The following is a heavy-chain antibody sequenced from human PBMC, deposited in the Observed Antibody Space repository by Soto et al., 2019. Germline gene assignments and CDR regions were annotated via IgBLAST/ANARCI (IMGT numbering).Heavy chain of an antibody. V-gene: IGHV3-21*01. CDR3: AREPGDSWFDP. Sequence: EVQLVESGGGLVKPGGSLRLSCAASGFTFSSYSMNWVRQAPGKGLEWVSSISSSSSYIYYADSVKGRFTISRDNAKNSLYLPMNSLRAEDTAVYYCAREPGDSWFDPWGQGTLVTVSS. CDR2: ISSSSSYI. J-gene: IGHJ5*02. CDR1: GFTFSSYS.